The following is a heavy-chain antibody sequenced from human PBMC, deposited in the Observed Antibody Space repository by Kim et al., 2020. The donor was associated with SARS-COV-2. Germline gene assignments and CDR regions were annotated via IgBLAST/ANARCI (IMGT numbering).Heavy chain of an antibody. V-gene: IGHV1-69*04. Sequence: SVKVSCKASGGTFSSYAISWVRQAPGQGLEWMGRIIPILGIANYAQKFQGRVTITADKSTSTAYMELSSLRSEDTAVYYCARVTPPGRYSGYDLMGYPSDWFDPWGQGTLVTVSS. J-gene: IGHJ5*02. CDR2: IIPILGIA. CDR3: ARVTPPGRYSGYDLMGYPSDWFDP. D-gene: IGHD5-12*01. CDR1: GGTFSSYA.